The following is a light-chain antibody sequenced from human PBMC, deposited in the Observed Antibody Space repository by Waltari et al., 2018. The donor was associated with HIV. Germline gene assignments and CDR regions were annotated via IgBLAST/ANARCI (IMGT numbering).Light chain of an antibody. Sequence: SYELTQQPSVSVSQGQTASITCSGDKLGDKYACWYQQKPGQSPVLVIYQDSKRPSGIPERFTGSNAGNTATLTISGTQAMDEADYYCQAWDSSTLVFGGGTKLTVL. CDR1: KLGDKY. CDR3: QAWDSSTLV. J-gene: IGLJ2*01. V-gene: IGLV3-1*01. CDR2: QDS.